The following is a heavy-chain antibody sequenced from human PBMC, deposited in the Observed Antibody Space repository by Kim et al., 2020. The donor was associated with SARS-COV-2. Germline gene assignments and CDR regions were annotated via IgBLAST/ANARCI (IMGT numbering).Heavy chain of an antibody. CDR3: ASQYGSGPHFDC. D-gene: IGHD3-10*01. Sequence: ASVKVSCKASGYTFTSYAMHWVRQAPGQRLEWMGLISAGNGNTKYSQKFQGRVTITRDTSASTAYMGLRSLRSEDTAVYYCASQYGSGPHFDCWGQGPMVTVSS. CDR2: ISAGNGNT. V-gene: IGHV1-3*01. J-gene: IGHJ4*02. CDR1: GYTFTSYA.